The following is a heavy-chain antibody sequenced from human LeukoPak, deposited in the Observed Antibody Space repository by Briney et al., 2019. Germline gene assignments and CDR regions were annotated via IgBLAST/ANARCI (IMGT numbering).Heavy chain of an antibody. CDR3: AKDPYGSGSLVTYFDY. V-gene: IGHV3-23*01. Sequence: GGSLRLSCAASGFTLRNYAMSWVRQAPGKGLEWVSAISGSGGSTYYADSVKGRFTISRDNSKNTLYLQMNSLRAEDTAVYYCAKDPYGSGSLVTYFDYWGQGTLVTVSS. J-gene: IGHJ4*02. CDR1: GFTLRNYA. CDR2: ISGSGGST. D-gene: IGHD3-10*01.